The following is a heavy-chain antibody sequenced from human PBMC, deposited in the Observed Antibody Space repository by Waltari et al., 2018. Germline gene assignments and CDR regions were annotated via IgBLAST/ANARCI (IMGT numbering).Heavy chain of an antibody. Sequence: QVQLQESGPGLVKPSETLSLTCTVSGGSISSYYWSWIRQPPGKGLEWIGYIYYSGSTNYTPSLKSRVTISVDTSKNQFSLKLSSVTAADTAVYYCARVTHSWPPDHYYYMDVWGKGTTVTISS. CDR1: GGSISSYY. CDR3: ARVTHSWPPDHYYYMDV. J-gene: IGHJ6*03. CDR2: IYYSGST. V-gene: IGHV4-59*01. D-gene: IGHD6-13*01.